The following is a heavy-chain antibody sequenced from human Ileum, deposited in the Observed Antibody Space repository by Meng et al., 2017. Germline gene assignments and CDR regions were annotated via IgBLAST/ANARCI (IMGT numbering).Heavy chain of an antibody. CDR1: GDSFNDYY. D-gene: IGHD1-26*01. J-gene: IGHJ4*02. Sequence: QLQLMQWGAGMLKHSETLSLTCNVYGDSFNDYYWNWIRQPPGKGLEWIGEIHYSGSTNHNPSLESRVTISEDTSQKHFSLRLSSVTSADTAVYYCARRIRGGSYLGWGQGTLVTVSS. CDR3: ARRIRGGSYLG. V-gene: IGHV4-34*01. CDR2: IHYSGST.